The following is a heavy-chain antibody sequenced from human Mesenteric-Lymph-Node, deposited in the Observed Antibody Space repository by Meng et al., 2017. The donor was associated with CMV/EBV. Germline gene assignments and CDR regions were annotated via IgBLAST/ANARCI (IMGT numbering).Heavy chain of an antibody. Sequence: GGSLRLSCAVSGFTFSMYEMNWVRQAPGKGLEWISHISSSGSRIYYAESVKGRFTISRDNAKNSLYLQMNSLRAENTAVYYCARGRYYYDVYGYTPFDSWGQGTLVTVSS. CDR1: GFTFSMYE. V-gene: IGHV3-48*03. J-gene: IGHJ4*02. CDR2: ISSSGSRI. CDR3: ARGRYYYDVYGYTPFDS. D-gene: IGHD3/OR15-3a*01.